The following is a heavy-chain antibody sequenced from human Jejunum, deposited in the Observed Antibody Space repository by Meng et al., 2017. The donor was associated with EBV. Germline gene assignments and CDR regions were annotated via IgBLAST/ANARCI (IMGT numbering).Heavy chain of an antibody. Sequence: QVQLVGSGGGVVQPWRSLRLSCAASGFTFSGHAMQWVRQAPGKGLKWVALISNDGNNKYYADSMKGRFTISRDNSKNTLYLQMNSLRVDDTALYYCTREWGADYWGQGTLVTVSS. D-gene: IGHD3-16*01. CDR1: GFTFSGHA. V-gene: IGHV3-30-3*01. CDR2: ISNDGNNK. CDR3: TREWGADY. J-gene: IGHJ4*02.